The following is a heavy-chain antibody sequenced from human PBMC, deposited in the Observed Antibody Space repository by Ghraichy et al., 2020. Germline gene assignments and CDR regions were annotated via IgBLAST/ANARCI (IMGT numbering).Heavy chain of an antibody. D-gene: IGHD3-22*01. V-gene: IGHV4-59*01. CDR2: IYGSGTT. CDR3: ARPAHLSSGHARAFDI. Sequence: SETLSLTCNVSGGYSSTYYWSWIRQPPGKGLEWIGYIYGSGTTNYNPSLKSRVTMSVDTSKNQFSLKMSSVTAADTAVYYCARPAHLSSGHARAFDIWGQGTMVTVSS. CDR1: GGYSSTYY. J-gene: IGHJ3*02.